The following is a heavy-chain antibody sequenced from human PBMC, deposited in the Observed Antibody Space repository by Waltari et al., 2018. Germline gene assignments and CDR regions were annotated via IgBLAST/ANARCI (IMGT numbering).Heavy chain of an antibody. Sequence: QVQLVQSGGGVVQPGRSLRLSCAASGFTFSSYAMHWVRQAPGKGLEWVEVISYDGSNKDYAASVKGRFTISRDNSKSTLFLQMSSRRADDTAVYYCARDLMAVGAITREGVDDWGQGSLVTVSS. D-gene: IGHD6-19*01. CDR2: ISYDGSNK. CDR1: GFTFSSYA. CDR3: ARDLMAVGAITREGVDD. V-gene: IGHV3-30-3*01. J-gene: IGHJ4*02.